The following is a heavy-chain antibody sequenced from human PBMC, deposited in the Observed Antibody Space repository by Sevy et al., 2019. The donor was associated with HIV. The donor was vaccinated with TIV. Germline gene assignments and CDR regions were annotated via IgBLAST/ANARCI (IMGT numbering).Heavy chain of an antibody. CDR1: GYTFTKYY. CDR2: INPSNNTT. D-gene: IGHD5-18*01. Sequence: ASVKVSCKASGYTFTKYYIHWVRQAPGQGPAWMGWINPSNNTTIYARNFQGRINMTRDTSISTAYMDLAWLRSDDTAIYYCARGKGSYGYVYWGQGTLVTVSS. J-gene: IGHJ4*02. V-gene: IGHV1-2*02. CDR3: ARGKGSYGYVY.